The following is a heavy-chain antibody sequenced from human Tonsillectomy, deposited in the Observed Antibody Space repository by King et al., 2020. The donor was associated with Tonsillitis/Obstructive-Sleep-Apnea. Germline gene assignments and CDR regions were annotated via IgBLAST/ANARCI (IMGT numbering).Heavy chain of an antibody. CDR1: GFTFSSYA. V-gene: IGHV3-30*04. CDR3: ARDVSYCSTITCYRGGFDY. CDR2: ISYDGSKK. D-gene: IGHD2/OR15-2a*01. J-gene: IGHJ4*02. Sequence: QVQLVESGGGVVQPGRSLRLSCAASGFTFSSYAMHWVRQAPGKGLEWVAVISYDGSKKYYADSVKGRFTISRDNSKNTLYLQMNSLRAEDTAVYYCARDVSYCSTITCYRGGFDYWGQGTLVTVSS.